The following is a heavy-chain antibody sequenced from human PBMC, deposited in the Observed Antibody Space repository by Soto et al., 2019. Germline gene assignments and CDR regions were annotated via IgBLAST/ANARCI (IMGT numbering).Heavy chain of an antibody. CDR3: AREGNYYDSSGYYYGWYFDL. CDR1: GGSISSGGYS. D-gene: IGHD3-22*01. CDR2: IYHSGST. Sequence: QLQLQESGSGLVKPSQTLSLTCAVSGGSISSGGYSWSWIRQPPGKGLEWIGYIYHSGSTYYNPSLKSRLHISVVRSKNQFSLKLSSVTAADTAVYYCAREGNYYDSSGYYYGWYFDLWGRGTLVTVSS. V-gene: IGHV4-30-2*01. J-gene: IGHJ2*01.